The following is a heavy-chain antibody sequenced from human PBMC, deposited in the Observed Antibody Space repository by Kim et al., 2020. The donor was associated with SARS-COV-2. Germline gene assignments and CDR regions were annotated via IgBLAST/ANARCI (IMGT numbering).Heavy chain of an antibody. J-gene: IGHJ4*02. CDR1: GFTFSSYS. V-gene: IGHV3-21*01. Sequence: GGSLRLSCAASGFTFSSYSMNWVRQAPGKGLEWVSSISSSSYIYYADSVKGRFTISRDNAKNSLYLQMNSLRAEDTAVYYCARDRGAAAGTPVYWGQGTLVTVSS. D-gene: IGHD6-13*01. CDR3: ARDRGAAAGTPVY. CDR2: ISSSSYI.